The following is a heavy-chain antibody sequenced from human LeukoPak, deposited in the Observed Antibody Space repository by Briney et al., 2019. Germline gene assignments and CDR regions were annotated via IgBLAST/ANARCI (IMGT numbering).Heavy chain of an antibody. D-gene: IGHD3-22*01. CDR1: GYTFTSYG. V-gene: IGHV1-69*13. Sequence: ASVKVSCKASGYTFTSYGISWVRQAPGQGLEWVGGLIPIYGSSNYAQKFQGRVTITSDESTRTVYVELSSLRPEDSAVYYCAGFFYDNSGDAFDIWGQGTTVTVSS. CDR3: AGFFYDNSGDAFDI. J-gene: IGHJ3*02. CDR2: LIPIYGSS.